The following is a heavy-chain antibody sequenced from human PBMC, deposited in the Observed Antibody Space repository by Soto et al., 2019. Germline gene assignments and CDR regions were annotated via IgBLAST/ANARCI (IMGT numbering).Heavy chain of an antibody. CDR1: GGSISSGGYS. D-gene: IGHD4-4*01. CDR3: ARAGRAVSMDV. V-gene: IGHV4-30-2*01. J-gene: IGHJ6*02. CDR2: IYHSGST. Sequence: PSETLSLTCAVSGGSISSGGYSWSWIRQPPGKGLEWIGYIYHSGSTYYNPSLKSRVTISVDRSKNQFSLKLSSVTAADTAVYYCARAGRAVSMDVWGQGTTVTVSS.